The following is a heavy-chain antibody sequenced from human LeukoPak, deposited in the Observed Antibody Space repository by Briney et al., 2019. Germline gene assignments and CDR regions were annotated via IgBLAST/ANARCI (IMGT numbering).Heavy chain of an antibody. J-gene: IGHJ4*02. Sequence: SQTLSLTCTVSGGSISSGGYYWSWIRQHPGKGLEWIGYIYYSGSTYYNPSLKSRVTISVDTSKNQFSLKLSSVTAADTAVYYCARGALWFGETYYFDYCGQGTLVTVSS. D-gene: IGHD3-10*01. CDR1: GGSISSGGYY. CDR2: IYYSGST. V-gene: IGHV4-31*03. CDR3: ARGALWFGETYYFDY.